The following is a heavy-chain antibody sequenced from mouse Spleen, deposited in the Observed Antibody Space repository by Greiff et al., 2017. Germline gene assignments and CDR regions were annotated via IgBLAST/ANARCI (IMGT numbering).Heavy chain of an antibody. D-gene: IGHD2-1*01. CDR3: ARDAHYGKGYFDY. CDR2: ISDGGSYT. Sequence: EVQLVESGGGLVKPGGSLKLSCAASGFTFSSYAMSWVRQTPEKRLEWVATISDGGSYTYYPDNVKGRFTISRDNAKNNLYLQMSHLKSEDTAMYYCARDAHYGKGYFDYWGQGTTLTVSS. V-gene: IGHV5-4*01. CDR1: GFTFSSYA. J-gene: IGHJ2*01.